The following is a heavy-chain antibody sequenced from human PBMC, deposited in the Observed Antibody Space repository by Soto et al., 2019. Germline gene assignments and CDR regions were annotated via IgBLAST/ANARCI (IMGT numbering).Heavy chain of an antibody. D-gene: IGHD3-22*01. J-gene: IGHJ4*02. Sequence: GGSLRLSCAASGFTFSSYGMHWVRQAPGKGLEWVAVISYDGSNKYYADSVKGRFTISRDNSKNTLYLQMNSLRAEDTAVYYCAKDPFWEYYYDSSGYYFDYWGQGTLVTVSS. V-gene: IGHV3-30*18. CDR2: ISYDGSNK. CDR1: GFTFSSYG. CDR3: AKDPFWEYYYDSSGYYFDY.